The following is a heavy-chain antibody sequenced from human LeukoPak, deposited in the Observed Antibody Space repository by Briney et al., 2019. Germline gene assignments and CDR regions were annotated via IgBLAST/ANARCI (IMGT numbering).Heavy chain of an antibody. D-gene: IGHD3-22*01. V-gene: IGHV3-30*03. CDR2: ISYSGSVQ. CDR3: ARSPRDSRDWTGSLDY. CDR1: GFTFSNFG. Sequence: PGGSLRLSCAASGFTFSNFGIHWVRQAPGKGLEWVSVISYSGSVQFYADSVGGRFTISRDDSKNTVYMQMNRLRVEDTAVYYCARSPRDSRDWTGSLDYWGQGALVTVSS. J-gene: IGHJ4*02.